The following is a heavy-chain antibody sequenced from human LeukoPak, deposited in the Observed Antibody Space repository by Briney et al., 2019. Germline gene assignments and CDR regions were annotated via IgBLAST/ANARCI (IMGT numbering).Heavy chain of an antibody. CDR2: ISSSSSTI. J-gene: IGHJ4*02. V-gene: IGHV3-48*04. CDR3: ARGRDLFDF. Sequence: GGSLRLSCAASGFTFSTYSLNWVRQAPGKGLEWVSYISSSSSTIYYADSVTGRFTISRDNAKNSLYPQMNSLRAEDTAVYYCARGRDLFDFWGQGTLVTVSS. CDR1: GFTFSTYS.